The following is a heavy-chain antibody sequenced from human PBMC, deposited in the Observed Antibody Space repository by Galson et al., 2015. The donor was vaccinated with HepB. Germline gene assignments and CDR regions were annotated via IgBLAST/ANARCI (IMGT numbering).Heavy chain of an antibody. Sequence: SVKVSCKASEGTFSSYTISWVRQAPGQGLEWMGRIIPILGIANYAQKFQGRVTITADKSTSTAYMELSSLRSEDTAVYYCAREPIVGATNFDYWGQGTLVTVSS. CDR2: IIPILGIA. CDR3: AREPIVGATNFDY. J-gene: IGHJ4*02. D-gene: IGHD1-26*01. CDR1: EGTFSSYT. V-gene: IGHV1-69*04.